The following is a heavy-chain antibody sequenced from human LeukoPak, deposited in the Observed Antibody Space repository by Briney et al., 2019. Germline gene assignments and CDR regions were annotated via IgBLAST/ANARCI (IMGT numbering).Heavy chain of an antibody. CDR2: INPNSGGT. CDR1: GYTFTGYY. Sequence: ASVKVSCKASGYTFTGYYMHWVRQAPGQGLEWMGWINPNSGGTNYAQKFQGRVTMTRDTSISTAYMELSRLRSDDTAVYYCARAYPMDTAMALPLWNWGQGTLVTVSS. D-gene: IGHD5-18*01. J-gene: IGHJ4*02. V-gene: IGHV1-2*02. CDR3: ARAYPMDTAMALPLWN.